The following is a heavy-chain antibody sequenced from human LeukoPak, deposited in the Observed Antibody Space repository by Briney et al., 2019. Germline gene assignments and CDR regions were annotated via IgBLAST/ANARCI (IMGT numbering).Heavy chain of an antibody. CDR1: GFTVSSNY. V-gene: IGHV3-53*01. J-gene: IGHJ4*01. CDR3: GRDLIGTAASWEW. CDR2: IYSGGST. Sequence: GGSLRLSCAASGFTVSSNYMSWVRQAPGKGLEWVSVIYSGGSTYYADSVTGRFTISRDNSKNTLYLQMNSLRVEDTAVYYCGRDLIGTAASWEWWGQGTLVTVS. D-gene: IGHD2-21*01.